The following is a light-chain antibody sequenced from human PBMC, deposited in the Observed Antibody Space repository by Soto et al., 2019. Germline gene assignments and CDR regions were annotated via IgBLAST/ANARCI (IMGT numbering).Light chain of an antibody. CDR2: DAS. J-gene: IGKJ4*01. V-gene: IGKV1-5*01. CDR1: QSISSW. CDR3: QQYNSYLT. Sequence: DIQMTQSPSTLSASVGDRVTITCRASQSISSWLAWYQQKPGKAPKLLIYDASSLESGVPSRFSGSGSGTEFSLTISSRQPDDFATYYCQQYNSYLTFGGGTKVEIK.